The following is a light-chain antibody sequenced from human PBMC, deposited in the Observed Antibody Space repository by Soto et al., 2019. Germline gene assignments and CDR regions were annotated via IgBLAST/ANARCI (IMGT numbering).Light chain of an antibody. CDR1: QGIGNY. CDR2: TSS. CDR3: LQYSSHSWT. J-gene: IGKJ1*01. V-gene: IGKV1-27*01. Sequence: DIQMTQSPSSLSASVGDRVTITCRASQGIGNYLAWYQQKPGKVPKLLIYTSSTLQSGVPSRFSGSGSGTDFTLTISNLQPEDVATYYCLQYSSHSWTFGQGTKVDIK.